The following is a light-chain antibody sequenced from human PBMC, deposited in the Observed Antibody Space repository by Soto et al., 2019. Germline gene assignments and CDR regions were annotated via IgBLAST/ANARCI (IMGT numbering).Light chain of an antibody. CDR3: QQFNAYPLT. J-gene: IGKJ4*01. CDR2: GAS. Sequence: DIQLTQSPSFLSASVGDRVTISCRASQGISDYLAWYQQKPGKAPKLLIYGASTLHSVVQSRFSRSASGTEFTLTISSLQPEDFATYFGQQFNAYPLTFGGGTKLEIK. CDR1: QGISDY. V-gene: IGKV1-9*01.